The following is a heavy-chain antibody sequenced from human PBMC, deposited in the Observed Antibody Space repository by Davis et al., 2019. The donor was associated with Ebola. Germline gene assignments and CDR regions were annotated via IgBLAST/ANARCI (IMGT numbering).Heavy chain of an antibody. CDR1: GYTFTNYY. J-gene: IGHJ3*02. Sequence: ASVKVSCKASGYTFTNYYMHWVRQAPGQGLEWMGMINPNDGRTIYAQKFQGRVTVTRDTSTTMDLSSLRSEDTALYYCTTPGGQDSGYDVFDIWGQGTMVTVSS. CDR2: INPNDGRT. D-gene: IGHD5-12*01. V-gene: IGHV1-46*03. CDR3: TTPGGQDSGYDVFDI.